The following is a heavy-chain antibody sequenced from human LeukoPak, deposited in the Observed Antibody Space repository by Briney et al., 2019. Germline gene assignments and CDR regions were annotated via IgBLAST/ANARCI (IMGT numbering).Heavy chain of an antibody. Sequence: GGSLRLSCAASGFIFSNYAMNWVRQAPGKGLEWVSYISSRSSTKYYADSVKGRFTISRDNSKNTLYLQMNSLRAEDTAVYYCAKDSELGINWNPFDYWGQGTLVTVSS. V-gene: IGHV3-48*01. CDR3: AKDSELGINWNPFDY. J-gene: IGHJ4*02. D-gene: IGHD1-20*01. CDR1: GFIFSNYA. CDR2: ISSRSSTK.